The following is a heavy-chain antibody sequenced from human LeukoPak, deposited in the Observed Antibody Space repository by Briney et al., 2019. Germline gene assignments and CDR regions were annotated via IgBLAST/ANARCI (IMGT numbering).Heavy chain of an antibody. Sequence: SVKVSCKASGGTFNSYAISWVRQAPGQGLEWMGGIIPIFGTANYAQKFQGRVTITADKSTSTAYMELSSLRSEDTAVYYCASGRSDYGDYPDAFDIWGQGTMVTVSS. D-gene: IGHD4-17*01. J-gene: IGHJ3*02. CDR1: GGTFNSYA. CDR3: ASGRSDYGDYPDAFDI. V-gene: IGHV1-69*06. CDR2: IIPIFGTA.